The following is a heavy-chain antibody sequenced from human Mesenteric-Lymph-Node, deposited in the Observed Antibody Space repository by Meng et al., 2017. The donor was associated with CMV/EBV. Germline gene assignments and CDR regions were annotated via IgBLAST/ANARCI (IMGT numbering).Heavy chain of an antibody. V-gene: IGHV1-2*02. CDR2: INPNSGGT. J-gene: IGHJ4*02. CDR3: ARDFVRPTTVTTDLDNY. CDR1: GYTFTGYY. Sequence: ASVKVSCKASGYTFTGYYMHWVRQAPGQGLEWMGWINPNSGGTNYAQKFQGRVTMTRDTSISTAYMELSRLRSDDTAVYYCARDFVRPTTVTTDLDNYWGQGTLVTVSS. D-gene: IGHD4-17*01.